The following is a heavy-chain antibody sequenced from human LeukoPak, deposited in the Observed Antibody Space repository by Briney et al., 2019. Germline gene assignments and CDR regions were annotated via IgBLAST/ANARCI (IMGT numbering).Heavy chain of an antibody. V-gene: IGHV3-48*02. CDR3: ARVVDY. Sequence: GGSLRLSCAASGFTFSSYALSWVRQAPGKGLEWVSYISSTSSSMYYADSVKGRFTISRDNAQNSLYLEMNSLRDEDTAVYYCARVVDYWGQGTLVTVSS. CDR2: ISSTSSSM. J-gene: IGHJ4*02. CDR1: GFTFSSYA.